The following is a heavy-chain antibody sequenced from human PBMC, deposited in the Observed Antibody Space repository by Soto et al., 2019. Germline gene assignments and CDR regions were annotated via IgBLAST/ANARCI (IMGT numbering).Heavy chain of an antibody. CDR2: IIPIFGTA. CDR1: GGTFSSYA. D-gene: IGHD3-10*01. V-gene: IGHV1-69*12. CDR3: AREGRQLLWFGEVFAPYYYYGRDA. J-gene: IGHJ6*02. Sequence: QVQLVQSGAEVKKPGSSVKVSCKASGGTFSSYAISWVRQAPGQGLEWMGGIIPIFGTANYAQKFQGRVTITADESTSTATRELRSLRSADTAVYYCAREGRQLLWFGEVFAPYYYYGRDAWGQGTTVTVSS.